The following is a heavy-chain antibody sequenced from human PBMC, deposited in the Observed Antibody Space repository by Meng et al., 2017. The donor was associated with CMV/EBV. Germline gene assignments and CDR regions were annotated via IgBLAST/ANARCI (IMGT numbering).Heavy chain of an antibody. J-gene: IGHJ4*02. D-gene: IGHD6-6*01. V-gene: IGHV3-7*01. CDR1: GFTFSPFW. CDR2: ISPDGTLT. Sequence: GGSLRLSCGSYGFTFSPFWMSWFRRAPGKGLEWVAHISPDGTLTYYVDSVRGRFTISRDNTENSIYLHMSTLGAEDTAVYYCATTSGSSYWGQGAQVTVSS. CDR3: ATTSGSSY.